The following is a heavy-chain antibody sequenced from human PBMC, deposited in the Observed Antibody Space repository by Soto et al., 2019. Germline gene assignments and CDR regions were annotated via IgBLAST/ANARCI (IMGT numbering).Heavy chain of an antibody. J-gene: IGHJ4*02. CDR1: GFTFSSYS. Sequence: EVQLVESGGGLVKPGGSLRLSCAASGFTFSSYSMNWVRQAPGKGMEWVSSISSSTSYMYYAESVKGRFTISRDSARNSLYPQMNSLRAEDTAVYYCARFRRDGYNLDYWGQGTLVTVSS. CDR3: ARFRRDGYNLDY. CDR2: ISSSTSYM. V-gene: IGHV3-21*01. D-gene: IGHD5-12*01.